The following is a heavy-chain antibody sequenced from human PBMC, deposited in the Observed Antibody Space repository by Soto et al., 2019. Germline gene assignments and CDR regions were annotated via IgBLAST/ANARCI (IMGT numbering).Heavy chain of an antibody. V-gene: IGHV1-18*01. Sequence: QVQLVQSGAEVKKPGASVKVSCKASGYPFTSYGIRWVRQAPGQGLEWMGWISAYNGNTNYAQKLQGRVTMTTDTSTSTAYMELRSLRSDDTAVYDCARDTNCTNGVCYYNWFDPWGQGTLVTVSS. D-gene: IGHD2-8*01. J-gene: IGHJ5*02. CDR3: ARDTNCTNGVCYYNWFDP. CDR1: GYPFTSYG. CDR2: ISAYNGNT.